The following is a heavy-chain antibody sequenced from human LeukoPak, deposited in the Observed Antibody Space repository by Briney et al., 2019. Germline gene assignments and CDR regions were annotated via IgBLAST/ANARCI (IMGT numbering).Heavy chain of an antibody. CDR1: GFTFSSYA. CDR2: ISGSGGST. Sequence: GGSLRLSCAASGFTFSSYAMSWVRQAPGKGLEWVSAISGSGGSTYYADSVKGRFTISRDNSKNTLYLQMNSLRADDTAVYYCAKTSSPYGSGSYLGIDYWGQGTLVTVSS. CDR3: AKTSSPYGSGSYLGIDY. V-gene: IGHV3-23*01. D-gene: IGHD3-10*01. J-gene: IGHJ4*02.